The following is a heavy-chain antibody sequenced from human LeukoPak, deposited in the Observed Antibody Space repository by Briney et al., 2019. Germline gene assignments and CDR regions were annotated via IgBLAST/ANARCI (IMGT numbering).Heavy chain of an antibody. V-gene: IGHV3-23*01. CDR2: ISGSGGST. Sequence: GGSLRLSCAASGFTFSSYAMSWARQAPGKGLEWVSAISGSGGSTYYADSVKGRFTISRDNSKNTLYLQMNSLRAEDTAVYYCAKSIAARPMATDYYYGMDVWGQGTTVTVSS. J-gene: IGHJ6*02. CDR3: AKSIAARPMATDYYYGMDV. CDR1: GFTFSSYA. D-gene: IGHD6-6*01.